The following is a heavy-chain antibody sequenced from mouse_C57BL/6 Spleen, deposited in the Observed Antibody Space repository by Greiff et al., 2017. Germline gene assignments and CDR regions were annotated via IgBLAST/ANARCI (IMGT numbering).Heavy chain of an antibody. V-gene: IGHV5-6*01. J-gene: IGHJ2*01. CDR2: ISSGGSYT. D-gene: IGHD1-1*01. CDR3: ARLDGSSSYYFDY. CDR1: GFTFSSYG. Sequence: EVQVVESGGDLVKPGGSLKLSCAASGFTFSSYGMSWVRQTPDKRLEWVATISSGGSYTYYPDSVKGRFTISRDNAKNTLYLQMSSLKSEDTAMYYCARLDGSSSYYFDYWGQGTTLTVSS.